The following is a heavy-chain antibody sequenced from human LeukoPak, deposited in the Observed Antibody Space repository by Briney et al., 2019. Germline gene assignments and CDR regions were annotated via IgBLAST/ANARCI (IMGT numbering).Heavy chain of an antibody. J-gene: IGHJ4*02. CDR2: INPSGGST. D-gene: IGHD5-12*01. CDR3: ARRGYSGYDRYPIDY. CDR1: GYTFTSYY. Sequence: ASVKVSCKASGYTFTSYYMHWVRQAPGQGLEWMRIINPSGGSTSYAQKFQGRVTMTRDTSTSTVYMELSSLRSEDTAVYYCARRGYSGYDRYPIDYWGQGTLVTVSS. V-gene: IGHV1-46*01.